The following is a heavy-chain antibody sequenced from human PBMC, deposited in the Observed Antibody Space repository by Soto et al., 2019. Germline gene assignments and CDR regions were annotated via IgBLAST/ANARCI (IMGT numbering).Heavy chain of an antibody. CDR1: GFTFRSYS. D-gene: IGHD3-3*01. CDR3: ARPPYYDFWSGYQPDAFDI. J-gene: IGHJ3*02. CDR2: ISSSSSYI. V-gene: IGHV3-21*01. Sequence: GGSLRLSCAASGFTFRSYSMNWVRQAPGKGLEWVSSISSSSSYIYYADSVKGRFTISRDNAKNSLYLQMKSLRAEDTAVYYCARPPYYDFWSGYQPDAFDIWGQGTMVTVSS.